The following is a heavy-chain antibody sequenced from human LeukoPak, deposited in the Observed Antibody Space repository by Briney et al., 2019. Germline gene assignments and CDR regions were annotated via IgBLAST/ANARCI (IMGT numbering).Heavy chain of an antibody. D-gene: IGHD2-8*01. CDR3: ARDTNGVLSWFDS. V-gene: IGHV4-39*07. CDR1: GGSISSSSYY. J-gene: IGHJ5*01. Sequence: SETLSLTCTVSGGSISSSSYYWGWIRQPPGKGLEWIGSIYYSGSTYYNPSLKSRVTISVDTSKNQFSLKLSSVTAADTAVYYCARDTNGVLSWFDSWGQGTLVTVSS. CDR2: IYYSGST.